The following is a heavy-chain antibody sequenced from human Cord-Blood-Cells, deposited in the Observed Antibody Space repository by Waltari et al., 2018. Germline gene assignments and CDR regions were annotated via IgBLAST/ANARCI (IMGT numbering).Heavy chain of an antibody. Sequence: QVQLQESGPGLVKPSETLSLTCAVSGYSISSGYYWGWIRQPPGKGLEWIVSIYHSGSTYYNPALKSRVTISVDTSKNQFSLKLSSVTAADTAVYYCAREDIVVVIATYNWFDPWGQGTLVTVSS. CDR2: IYHSGST. D-gene: IGHD2-21*01. CDR3: AREDIVVVIATYNWFDP. J-gene: IGHJ5*02. CDR1: GYSISSGYY. V-gene: IGHV4-38-2*02.